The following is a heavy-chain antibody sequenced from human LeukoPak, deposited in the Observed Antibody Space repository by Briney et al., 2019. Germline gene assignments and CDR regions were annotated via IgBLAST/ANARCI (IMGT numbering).Heavy chain of an antibody. CDR1: GFTFSSYA. V-gene: IGHV3-23*01. J-gene: IGHJ4*02. D-gene: IGHD3-3*01. Sequence: PGGSLRLSCAASGFTFSSYAMSWVRQAPGKGLEWVSAISGSGGSTYYADSVKGRLTISRDNSKNTLYLQMNSLRAEDTAVYYCAKDRSMILEWLTDYWGQGTLVTVSS. CDR2: ISGSGGST. CDR3: AKDRSMILEWLTDY.